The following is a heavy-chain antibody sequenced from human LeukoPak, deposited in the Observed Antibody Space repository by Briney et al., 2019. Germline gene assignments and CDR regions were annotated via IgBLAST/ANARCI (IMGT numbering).Heavy chain of an antibody. CDR1: GFTFSSYA. J-gene: IGHJ5*02. CDR3: AQEEDYGDYVDWFDP. D-gene: IGHD4-17*01. Sequence: GGSLRLSCAASGFTFSSYAMSWVRQAPGKGLEWVSAISGSGGSTYYADSVKGRFTISRDNSKNTLYLQMNSLIAEDTAVYYCAQEEDYGDYVDWFDPWGQGTLVTVSS. CDR2: ISGSGGST. V-gene: IGHV3-23*01.